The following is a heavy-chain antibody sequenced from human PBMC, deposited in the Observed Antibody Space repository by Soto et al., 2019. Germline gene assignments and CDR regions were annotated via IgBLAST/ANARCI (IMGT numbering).Heavy chain of an antibody. CDR2: IYYSGST. V-gene: IGHV4-39*01. CDR3: ARGRYSYGSTPFDY. J-gene: IGHJ4*02. Sequence: QLQLQESGPGLVKPSETLSLTCTVSGGSISSSSYYWGWIRQPPGKGLEWIGSIYYSGSTYYNPSIKSRVTISVDTSKNQFSLKLSTVTAAGSAVYYCARGRYSYGSTPFDYWGQGTLVTVSS. D-gene: IGHD5-18*01. CDR1: GGSISSSSYY.